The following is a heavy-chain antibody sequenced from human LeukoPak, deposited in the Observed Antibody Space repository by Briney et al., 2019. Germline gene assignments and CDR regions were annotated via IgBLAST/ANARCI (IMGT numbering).Heavy chain of an antibody. V-gene: IGHV3-33*01. Sequence: GGSLRLSCAASGFTFSSYGMHWVRQAPGKGLEWVAVIWYDGSNKYYADSVKGRFTISRDNSKNTLCLQMNSLRAEDTAVYYCARDDNPYYYDSSGLDYWGQGTLVTVSS. CDR3: ARDDNPYYYDSSGLDY. J-gene: IGHJ4*02. D-gene: IGHD3-22*01. CDR2: IWYDGSNK. CDR1: GFTFSSYG.